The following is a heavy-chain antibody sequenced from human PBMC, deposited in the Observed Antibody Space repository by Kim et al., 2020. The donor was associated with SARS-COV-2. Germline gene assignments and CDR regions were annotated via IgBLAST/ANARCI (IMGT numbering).Heavy chain of an antibody. D-gene: IGHD3-22*01. V-gene: IGHV3-23*01. CDR3: AKVGDSSGYYLILNFDY. J-gene: IGHJ4*02. Sequence: VKGLFTISRDNSKNTLYLQMNSLRAEDTAVYYCAKVGDSSGYYLILNFDYWGQGTLVTVSS.